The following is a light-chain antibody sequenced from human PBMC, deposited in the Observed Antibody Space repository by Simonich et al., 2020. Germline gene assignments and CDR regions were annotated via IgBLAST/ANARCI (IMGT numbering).Light chain of an antibody. V-gene: IGLV4-69*01. CDR3: QTWGTGIRV. Sequence: QLVLTQSPSASASLGASVKLPCTLSSGHSSYAIAWHQQQPEKGPWYLMKLNRDGSHSKGDGIPDRFSGSSSGAERYLTISSLQSEDEADYYCQTWGTGIRVFGGGTKLTVL. CDR1: SGHSSYA. J-gene: IGLJ3*02. CDR2: LNRDGSH.